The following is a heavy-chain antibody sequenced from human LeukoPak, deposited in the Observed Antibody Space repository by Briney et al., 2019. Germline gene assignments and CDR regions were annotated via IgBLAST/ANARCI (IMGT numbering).Heavy chain of an antibody. V-gene: IGHV3-73*01. J-gene: IGHJ3*02. CDR3: TRPLDYDSSGPDAFDI. CDR2: IRSKANSYAT. Sequence: GGSLRLTCAASGFTFSGSAMHWVRQASGKGLEWVGRIRSKANSYATLYAASVKGRFTISRGDSKNTAYLQMNSLKTEDTAVYYCTRPLDYDSSGPDAFDIWGQGTMVTVSS. CDR1: GFTFSGSA. D-gene: IGHD3-22*01.